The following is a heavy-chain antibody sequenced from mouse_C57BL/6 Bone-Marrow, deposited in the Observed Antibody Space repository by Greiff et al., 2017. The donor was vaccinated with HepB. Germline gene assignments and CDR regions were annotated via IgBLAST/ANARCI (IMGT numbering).Heavy chain of an antibody. V-gene: IGHV1-7*01. J-gene: IGHJ4*01. D-gene: IGHD2-1*01. CDR1: GYTFTSYW. CDR3: SRRYYGNYAMDY. Sequence: QVQLKESGAELAKPGASVKLSCKASGYTFTSYWMHWVKQRPGQGLEWIGYINPSSGYTKYNQKFKDKATLTADKSSSTAYMQLSSLTYEDSAVYYCSRRYYGNYAMDYWGQGTSVTVSS. CDR2: INPSSGYT.